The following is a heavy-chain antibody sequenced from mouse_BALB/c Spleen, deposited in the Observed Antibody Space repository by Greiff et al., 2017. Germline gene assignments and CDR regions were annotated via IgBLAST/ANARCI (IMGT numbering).Heavy chain of an antibody. J-gene: IGHJ4*01. CDR1: GYSITSDYA. V-gene: IGHV3-2*02. CDR3: ARERGYYAMDY. CDR2: ISYSGST. Sequence: EVNLVESGPGLVKPSQSLSLTCTVTGYSITSDYAWNWIRQFPGNKLEWMGYISYSGSTSYNPSLKSRISITRDTSKNQFFLQLNSVTTEDTATYYCARERGYYAMDYWGQGTSVTVSS.